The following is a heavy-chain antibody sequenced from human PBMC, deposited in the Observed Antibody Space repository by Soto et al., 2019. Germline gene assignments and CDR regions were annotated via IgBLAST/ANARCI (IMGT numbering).Heavy chain of an antibody. CDR2: ISAYNGNT. D-gene: IGHD6-6*01. V-gene: IGHV1-18*01. Sequence: ASVKVSCKASGYTFTSYGISWVRQAPGQGLEWMGWISAYNGNTNYAQKLQGRVTMTTDKSTSTAYMELRSLRSDDTAVYYCAREHSSSPDDYYYYYGMDVWGQGTTVTVSS. CDR3: AREHSSSPDDYYYYYGMDV. J-gene: IGHJ6*02. CDR1: GYTFTSYG.